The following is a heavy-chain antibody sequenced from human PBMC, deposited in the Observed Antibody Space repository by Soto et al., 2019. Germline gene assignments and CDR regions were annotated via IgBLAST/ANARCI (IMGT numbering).Heavy chain of an antibody. CDR3: ARGETRGYYDSSAPGGWFDP. D-gene: IGHD3-22*01. V-gene: IGHV4-34*01. J-gene: IGHJ5*02. CDR1: GGSFSGYY. Sequence: SETLSLTCAVYGGSFSGYYWSWIRQPPGKGLEWIGEINHSGSTNYNPSLKSRVTISVDTSKNQFSLKLSSVTAADTAVYYCARGETRGYYDSSAPGGWFDPWGQGTLVTVSS. CDR2: INHSGST.